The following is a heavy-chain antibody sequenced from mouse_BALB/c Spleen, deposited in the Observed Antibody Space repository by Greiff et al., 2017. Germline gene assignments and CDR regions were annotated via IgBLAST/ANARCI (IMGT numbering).Heavy chain of an antibody. CDR1: GYTFTSYY. D-gene: IGHD1-1*01. V-gene: IGHV1S81*02. CDR3: TRSGYYGSPDY. CDR2: INPSNGGT. Sequence: VQLQQSGAELVKPGASVKLSCKASGYTFTSYYMYWVKQRPGQGLEWIGEINPSNGGTNFNEKFKSKATLTVDKSSSTAYMQLSSLTSEDSAVYYCTRSGYYGSPDYWGQGTTLTVSS. J-gene: IGHJ2*01.